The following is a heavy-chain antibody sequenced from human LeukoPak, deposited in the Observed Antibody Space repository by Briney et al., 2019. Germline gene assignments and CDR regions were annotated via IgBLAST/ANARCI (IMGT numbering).Heavy chain of an antibody. CDR3: ARDFRGDYVSYSYCYGMDV. D-gene: IGHD4-17*01. J-gene: IGHJ6*02. CDR2: ISRSGSPI. V-gene: IGHV3-48*03. Sequence: GGSLRLSCAASGFTFSSYEMNWVRQAPGKGLEWVSYISRSGSPIYYADSVKGRFTISRDDSKNSLYLQMNSLRAEDTAVYYCARDFRGDYVSYSYCYGMDVWGQGTTVTVSS. CDR1: GFTFSSYE.